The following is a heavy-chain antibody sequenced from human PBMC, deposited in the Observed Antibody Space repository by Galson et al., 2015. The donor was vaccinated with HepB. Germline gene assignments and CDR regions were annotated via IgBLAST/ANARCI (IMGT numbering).Heavy chain of an antibody. J-gene: IGHJ5*02. CDR2: INAGNGNT. D-gene: IGHD3-22*01. CDR1: GYTFTSYA. V-gene: IGHV1-3*01. CDR3: ARVGITMRFDP. Sequence: SVKVSCKASGYTFTSYAVHWVRQAPGQRLEWMGWINAGNGNTKYSQKFQGRVTITRDTSASTAYMELSSLRSEDTAVYYCARVGITMRFDPWGQGTLVTVSS.